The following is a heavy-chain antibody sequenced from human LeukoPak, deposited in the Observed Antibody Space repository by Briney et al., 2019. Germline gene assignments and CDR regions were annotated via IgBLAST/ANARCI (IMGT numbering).Heavy chain of an antibody. D-gene: IGHD2-2*01. CDR3: ARGRGYCSSTSCYLVGFDY. CDR2: INHSGST. V-gene: IGHV4-34*01. J-gene: IGHJ4*02. CDR1: GGSFSGYY. Sequence: SETLSLTCAVCGGSFSGYYWSWIRQPPGKGLEWIGEINHSGSTNYNPSLKSRVTISVDTSKNQFSLKLSSVTAADTAVYYCARGRGYCSSTSCYLVGFDYWGQGTLVTVSS.